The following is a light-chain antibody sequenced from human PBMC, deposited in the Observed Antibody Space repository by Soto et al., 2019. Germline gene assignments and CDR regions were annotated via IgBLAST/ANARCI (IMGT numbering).Light chain of an antibody. J-gene: IGKJ1*01. CDR1: QSVSSSS. CDR3: QQYGSPPGWT. V-gene: IGKV3-20*01. CDR2: GAS. Sequence: EIVLTQTPGTLSLSPGERATLSCRARQSVSSSSLAWYQQKPGQAPRLLIYGASSRATGIPDRFSGSGSGTDFTLTISRLQPEDFAVYYCQQYGSPPGWTFGQGTKVEIK.